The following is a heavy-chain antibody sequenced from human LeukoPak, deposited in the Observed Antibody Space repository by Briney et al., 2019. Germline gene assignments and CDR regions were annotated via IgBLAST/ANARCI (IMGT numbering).Heavy chain of an antibody. CDR2: ISGSDGNT. CDR1: GFTFSSYA. V-gene: IGHV3-23*01. D-gene: IGHD4-17*01. Sequence: GGSLRLSCAASGFTFSSYAMNWVRQPPGKGLEWVSTISGSDGNTYYVDSVKGRFTISRDNAKNTLYLQMNSLRAEDTAVYYCAKDLGLRPQYYGDYVTGGAMRQNFQHWGQGTLVTVSS. CDR3: AKDLGLRPQYYGDYVTGGAMRQNFQH. J-gene: IGHJ1*01.